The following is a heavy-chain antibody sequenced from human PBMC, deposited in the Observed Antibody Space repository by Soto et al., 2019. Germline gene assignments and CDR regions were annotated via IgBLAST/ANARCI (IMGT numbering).Heavy chain of an antibody. CDR2: ISYDGSNK. D-gene: IGHD5-12*01. V-gene: IGHV3-30*18. CDR1: VFTFSIYG. J-gene: IGHJ4*02. Sequence: WGSLRVSCAASVFTFSIYGMDRVRQAPGKGLEWVAVISYDGSNKYYADSVNGRFTISIDNSKNTLYLQMNSLRAEDTAVYYCAKMGSYSGKEFDYWGQGTMVTVSS. CDR3: AKMGSYSGKEFDY.